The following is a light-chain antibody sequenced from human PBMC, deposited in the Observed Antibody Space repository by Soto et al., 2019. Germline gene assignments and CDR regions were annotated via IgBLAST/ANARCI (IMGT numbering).Light chain of an antibody. V-gene: IGLV2-14*01. Sequence: QSALTQPASVSGSPGQSITISCTGTSSDVGSYNYVSWYQQHPGKAPKLMIYEVSNRPSGVSNRFSGSKSGNTASLTISGLQAEDEADYYCNSYRSSSTLYVFGAGTKLTVL. CDR1: SSDVGSYNY. CDR2: EVS. J-gene: IGLJ1*01. CDR3: NSYRSSSTLYV.